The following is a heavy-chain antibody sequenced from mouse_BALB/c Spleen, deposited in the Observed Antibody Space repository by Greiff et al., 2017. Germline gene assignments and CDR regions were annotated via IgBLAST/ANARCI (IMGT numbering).Heavy chain of an antibody. V-gene: IGHV2-9*02. J-gene: IGHJ4*01. CDR2: IWAGGST. D-gene: IGHD1-2*01. CDR1: GFSLTSYG. Sequence: VQGVESGPGLVAPSQSLSITCTVSGFSLTSYGVHWVRQPPGKGLEWLGVIWAGGSTNYNSALMSRLSISKDNSKSQVFLKMNSLQTDDTAMYYCARDEFITTAPPGAMDYWGQGTSVTVSS. CDR3: ARDEFITTAPPGAMDY.